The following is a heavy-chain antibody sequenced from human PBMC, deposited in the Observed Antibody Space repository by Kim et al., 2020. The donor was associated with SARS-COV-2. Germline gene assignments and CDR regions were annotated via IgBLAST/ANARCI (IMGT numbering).Heavy chain of an antibody. D-gene: IGHD2-21*01. J-gene: IGHJ4*02. CDR3: ARGSAVVVKAFDD. Sequence: YALSGKTRITINPDTAMNQSALQLNSVTPEDTAVYYCARGSAVVVKAFDDWGQGTLVTVSS. V-gene: IGHV6-1*01.